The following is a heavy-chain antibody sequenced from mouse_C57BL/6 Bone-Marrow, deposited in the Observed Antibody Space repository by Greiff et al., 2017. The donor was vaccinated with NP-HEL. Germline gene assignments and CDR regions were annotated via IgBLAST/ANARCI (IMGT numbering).Heavy chain of an antibody. CDR1: GYTFTSYD. J-gene: IGHJ4*01. V-gene: IGHV1-85*01. CDR2: IYPRDGST. CDR3: AREGTTVVATRGYYAMDY. D-gene: IGHD1-1*01. Sequence: VQLQQSGPELVKPGASVKLSCKASGYTFTSYDINWVKQRPGQGLEWIGWIYPRDGSTKYNEKFKGKATLTVVTSSSTAYMELHSLTSEDSAVYFCAREGTTVVATRGYYAMDYWGQGTSVTVSS.